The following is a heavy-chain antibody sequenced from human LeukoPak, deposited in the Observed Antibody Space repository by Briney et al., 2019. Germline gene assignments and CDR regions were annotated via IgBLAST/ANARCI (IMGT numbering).Heavy chain of an antibody. CDR1: GGSMSGGGYF. CDR2: ISFSGST. D-gene: IGHD3-22*01. Sequence: KPSQTLSLTCTVSGGSMSGGGYFWSWIRHHPAKGLEWIGYISFSGSTYYSPSLESRVTISVDTSKKEFSLRLSSVTAADTAVYFCAREAYDSSGHRYFQHWGQGTLVTVSS. V-gene: IGHV4-31*03. CDR3: AREAYDSSGHRYFQH. J-gene: IGHJ1*01.